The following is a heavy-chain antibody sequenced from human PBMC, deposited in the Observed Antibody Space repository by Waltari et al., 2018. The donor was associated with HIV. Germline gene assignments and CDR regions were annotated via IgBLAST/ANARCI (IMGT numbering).Heavy chain of an antibody. CDR3: ARDGWLNPQLGIGDY. CDR2: IYHSGST. D-gene: IGHD7-27*01. V-gene: IGHV4-38-2*02. Sequence: QVQLQESGPGLVKPSETLSLTCAVSGYSISSGYYWGWIRQPPGKGLEWIGSIYHSGSTYHNPSLKSRVTISVDTSKNQFSLKLSSVTAADTAVYYCARDGWLNPQLGIGDYWGQGTLVTVSS. J-gene: IGHJ4*02. CDR1: GYSISSGYY.